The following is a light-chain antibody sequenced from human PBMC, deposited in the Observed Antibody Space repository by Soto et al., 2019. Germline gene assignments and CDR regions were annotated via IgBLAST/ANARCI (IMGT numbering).Light chain of an antibody. J-gene: IGKJ4*01. V-gene: IGKV1-12*01. Sequence: DIPMTQSPSSVSASVGDRVSITCRASQGISNWLAWYQQKPGRAPKLLIYTGSSLQSGFPSRFSGPGSGTAFTPAISGLQPEDVATYYCQQANSFPLSFGGGTKVEIK. CDR3: QQANSFPLS. CDR2: TGS. CDR1: QGISNW.